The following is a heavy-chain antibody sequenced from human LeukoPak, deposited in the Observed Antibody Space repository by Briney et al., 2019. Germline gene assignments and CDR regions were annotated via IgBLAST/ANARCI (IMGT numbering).Heavy chain of an antibody. J-gene: IGHJ3*02. CDR2: ISAYIGNT. CDR3: ARDEGAFDS. CDR1: GYTFTSYG. D-gene: IGHD3-16*01. Sequence: ASVKVSCKASGYTFTSYGISWVRRAPGQGLEWMGWISAYIGNTNYAQKLPARVTLTTDSSTSTTYMELRRLSSVAPAGTYIARDEGAFDSWGQETKVTVSS. V-gene: IGHV1-18*01.